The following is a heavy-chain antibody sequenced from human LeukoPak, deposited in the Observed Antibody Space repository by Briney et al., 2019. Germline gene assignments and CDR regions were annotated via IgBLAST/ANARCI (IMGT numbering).Heavy chain of an antibody. CDR3: ARRAREYSHDAFDI. J-gene: IGHJ3*02. V-gene: IGHV1-2*02. D-gene: IGHD5-18*01. CDR1: GYTFTDYY. Sequence: APVKVCCTASGYTFTDYYMHWVRQAPGQGLEWMGWINPNSRGTDSAQKFQGRFSMTRDTSISTAYMELSRLRSDDTAVYYCARRAREYSHDAFDIWGQGTMVTVSS. CDR2: INPNSRGT.